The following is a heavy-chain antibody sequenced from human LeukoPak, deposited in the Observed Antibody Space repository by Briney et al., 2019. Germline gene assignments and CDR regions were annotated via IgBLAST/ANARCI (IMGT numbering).Heavy chain of an antibody. J-gene: IGHJ3*02. V-gene: IGHV3-21*01. Sequence: GGSLRLSCAAFGFTFSSYSMNWVRQAPGKGLEWVSSISSSSSYIYYADSVKGRFTISRDNAKNSLYLQTNSLRAEDTAVYYCARDRDSSGWYPSAFDIWGQGTMVTVSS. CDR3: ARDRDSSGWYPSAFDI. CDR2: ISSSSSYI. D-gene: IGHD6-19*01. CDR1: GFTFSSYS.